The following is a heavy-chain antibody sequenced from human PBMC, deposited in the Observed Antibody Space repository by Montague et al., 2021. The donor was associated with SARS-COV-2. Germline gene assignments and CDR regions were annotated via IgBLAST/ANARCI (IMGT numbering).Heavy chain of an antibody. V-gene: IGHV4-34*01. CDR2: INHSGRT. Sequence: SETLSLTCAVYGGSFSDYYWTWIRQSPGKGLEWIGEINHSGRTNYKPSLKSRVTMSVDTSKNQFSLKLNSVTAADTAVYYCARGVQSLSMIVVVMTGRIYSFDHWGQGTLVTVSS. J-gene: IGHJ4*02. CDR3: ARGVQSLSMIVVVMTGRIYSFDH. D-gene: IGHD3-22*01. CDR1: GGSFSDYY.